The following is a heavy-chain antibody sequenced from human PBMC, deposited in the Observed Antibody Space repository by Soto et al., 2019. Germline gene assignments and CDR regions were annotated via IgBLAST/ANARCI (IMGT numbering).Heavy chain of an antibody. CDR1: GDSVSSNSAA. J-gene: IGHJ4*02. D-gene: IGHD3-16*02. CDR3: ARIVGNREHDY. CDR2: TYYMSKFYS. V-gene: IGHV6-1*01. Sequence: SQTLSLTCAISGDSVSSNSAACNWIIQSPSRGVEWLGRTYYMSKFYSHYAVCVRSRIMISPDTSKNQFSLQLNSVTPEDTAVYYCARIVGNREHDYWGQGTLVTVSS.